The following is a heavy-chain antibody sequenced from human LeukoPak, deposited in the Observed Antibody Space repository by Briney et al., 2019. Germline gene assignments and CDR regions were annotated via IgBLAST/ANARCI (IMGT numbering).Heavy chain of an antibody. V-gene: IGHV3-23*01. J-gene: IGHJ6*02. CDR1: GFSFSSYG. Sequence: PGGSLRLSCGASGFSFSSYGMHWVRQAPGKGLEWVSAIRGSGGSTYYADSVKGRFTISRDNSKNTLYLQMNSLRAEDTAVYYCAKAKWELYYYALDVWGQGTTVTVSS. D-gene: IGHD1-26*01. CDR2: IRGSGGST. CDR3: AKAKWELYYYALDV.